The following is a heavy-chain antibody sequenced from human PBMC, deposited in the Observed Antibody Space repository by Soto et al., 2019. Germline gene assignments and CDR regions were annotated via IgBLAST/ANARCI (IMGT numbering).Heavy chain of an antibody. D-gene: IGHD3-10*01. J-gene: IGHJ6*03. Sequence: GGSLRLSCAASGFTFSSYGMHWVRQAPGKGLEWVAVIWYDGSNKYYADSVKDRFTISRDNSKNTLYLQMNSLRAEDTAVYYCARDGNGSGSYYAYYYMDVWGKGTTVTVSS. V-gene: IGHV3-33*01. CDR2: IWYDGSNK. CDR1: GFTFSSYG. CDR3: ARDGNGSGSYYAYYYMDV.